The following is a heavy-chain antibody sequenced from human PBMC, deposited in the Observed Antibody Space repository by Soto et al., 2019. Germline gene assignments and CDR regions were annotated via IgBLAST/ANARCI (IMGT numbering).Heavy chain of an antibody. V-gene: IGHV4-4*02. CDR3: ARRDYYDSSGYYLGD. D-gene: IGHD3-22*01. CDR2: SYHSGSS. Sequence: QVQLRESGPRLVKPSGTLSLTCAVSGSSITSSNWWTWVRQPPGKGLEWIGESYHSGSSNYNPSLKSRVTISVDKSKNQFSLKLTSVTAADTAVYYGARRDYYDSSGYYLGDWGQGTLVTVSS. CDR1: GSSITSSNW. J-gene: IGHJ4*02.